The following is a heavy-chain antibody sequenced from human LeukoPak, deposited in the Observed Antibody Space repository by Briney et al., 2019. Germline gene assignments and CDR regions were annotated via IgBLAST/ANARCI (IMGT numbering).Heavy chain of an antibody. D-gene: IGHD6-13*01. CDR2: IRSKSYGETT. Sequence: PGGSLRLSCTASGFTFGDYAMNWVRQAPGQGLEWVGLIRSKSYGETTEYAASGRGRFTISRHDSRRAAYLQMNSLRAEETAVYYSFGYISKSNYGMDVWGLGTTVTVSS. J-gene: IGHJ6*02. CDR3: FGYISKSNYGMDV. CDR1: GFTFGDYA. V-gene: IGHV3-49*04.